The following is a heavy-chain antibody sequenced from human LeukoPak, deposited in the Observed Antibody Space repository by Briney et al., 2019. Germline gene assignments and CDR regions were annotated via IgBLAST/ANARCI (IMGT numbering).Heavy chain of an antibody. CDR2: IYTTGST. Sequence: SQTLSLTCTVSGGSISSGSYYWSWIRQPAGKGLEWIGRIYTTGSTNYNPSLKSRVTISVDTSKNQFSLKLSSVTATDTAVYYCARVPPSGSYYSWGQGTLVTVSS. J-gene: IGHJ4*02. V-gene: IGHV4-61*02. D-gene: IGHD1-26*01. CDR1: GGSISSGSYY. CDR3: ARVPPSGSYYS.